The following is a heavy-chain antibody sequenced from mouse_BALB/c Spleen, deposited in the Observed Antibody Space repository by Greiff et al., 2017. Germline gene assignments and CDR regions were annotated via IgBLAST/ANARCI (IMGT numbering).Heavy chain of an antibody. Sequence: VKLVESGPDLVAPSQSLSITCTVSGFSLTSYGVHWVRQPPGKGLEWLVVIWSDGSTTYNSALKSRLSISKDNSKSQVFLKMNSLQTDDTAMYYCARHGNSYYYAMDYWGQGTSVTVSS. CDR3: ARHGNSYYYAMDY. J-gene: IGHJ4*01. CDR2: IWSDGST. D-gene: IGHD2-1*01. V-gene: IGHV2-6-2*01. CDR1: GFSLTSYG.